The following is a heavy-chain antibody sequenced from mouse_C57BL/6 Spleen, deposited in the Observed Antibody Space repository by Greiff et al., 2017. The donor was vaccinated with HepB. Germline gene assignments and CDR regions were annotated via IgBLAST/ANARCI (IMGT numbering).Heavy chain of an antibody. J-gene: IGHJ2*01. CDR1: GYTFTDYY. Sequence: VQLQQSGPVLVKPGASVKMSCKASGYTFTDYYMNWVKQSHGKSLEWIGVINPYNGGTSYNQKFKGKATLTVDKSSSTAYMELNSLTSEDSAVYYCARGGGYYYFDYWGQGTTLTVSS. CDR2: INPYNGGT. V-gene: IGHV1-19*01. CDR3: ARGGGYYYFDY. D-gene: IGHD2-3*01.